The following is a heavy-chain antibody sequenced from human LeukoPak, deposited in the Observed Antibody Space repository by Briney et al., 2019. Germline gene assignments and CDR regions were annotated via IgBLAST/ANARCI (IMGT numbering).Heavy chain of an antibody. J-gene: IGHJ6*03. V-gene: IGHV4-4*07. CDR2: IYTSGST. D-gene: IGHD6-13*01. CDR1: GGSISSYY. CDR3: ARDARTKLAAANYYYYYMDV. Sequence: SETLSLTCTVSGGSISSYYWSWIRQPAGEGLEWIGRIYTSGSTNYNPSLKSRVTMSVDTSKNQFSLKLSSVTAADTAVYYCARDARTKLAAANYYYYYMDVWGKGTTVTVSS.